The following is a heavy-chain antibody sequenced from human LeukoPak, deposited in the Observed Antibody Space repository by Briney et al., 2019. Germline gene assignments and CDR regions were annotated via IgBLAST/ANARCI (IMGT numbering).Heavy chain of an antibody. CDR1: GFTFSNYA. Sequence: GVSLRLSCAASGFTFSNYAMSWVRQAPGKGLEWVSAITGGGSGIYYADSMKSRFTISRDNSKNTLYLQINSLRAEDTAVYYCAKWGDYDVLAGYCVSDYWGQRTLVTVSS. CDR2: ITGGGSGI. CDR3: AKWGDYDVLAGYCVSDY. D-gene: IGHD3-9*01. J-gene: IGHJ4*02. V-gene: IGHV3-23*01.